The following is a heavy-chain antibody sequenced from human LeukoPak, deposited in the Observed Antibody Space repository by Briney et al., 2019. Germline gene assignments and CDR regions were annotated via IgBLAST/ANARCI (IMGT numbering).Heavy chain of an antibody. J-gene: IGHJ3*02. CDR1: GGSISSGGYY. Sequence: SETLSLTCTVSGGSISSGGYYWSWIRQHPGKGLEWIGYIYYSGSTYYNPSLKSRVTISVDTSKNQFSLKLSSVTAADTAVYYCARVEVVVPAAPDAFDIWGQGTMVIVSS. V-gene: IGHV4-31*03. D-gene: IGHD2-2*01. CDR2: IYYSGST. CDR3: ARVEVVVPAAPDAFDI.